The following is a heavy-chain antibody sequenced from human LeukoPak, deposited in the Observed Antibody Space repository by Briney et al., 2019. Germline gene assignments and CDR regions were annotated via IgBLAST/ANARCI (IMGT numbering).Heavy chain of an antibody. CDR1: GFTFSSYW. D-gene: IGHD3-3*01. CDR2: INSDGSST. J-gene: IGHJ6*03. CDR3: ARAQKYNYDFWSGSSYYYYMDV. V-gene: IGHV3-74*01. Sequence: PGGSLRLSCATSGFTFSSYWMHWVRQAPGKGLVRVSRINSDGSSTSYADSVKGRFTISRDNAKNTLYLQMNSLRAEDTAVYYCARAQKYNYDFWSGSSYYYYMDVWGKGTTVTVSS.